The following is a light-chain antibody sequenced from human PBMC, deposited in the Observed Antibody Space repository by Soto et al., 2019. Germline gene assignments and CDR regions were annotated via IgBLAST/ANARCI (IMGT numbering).Light chain of an antibody. CDR1: QSISSW. CDR2: KAS. J-gene: IGKJ4*01. Sequence: DIQMTQSPSTLSASVGERVTITCRASQSISSWLAWYQQRPGKAPKLLIYKASSLESGVPSRFSGSGSGTEFTLTISSLQPDDFATYYCQQYNSFLTFGGGTKVEIK. CDR3: QQYNSFLT. V-gene: IGKV1-5*03.